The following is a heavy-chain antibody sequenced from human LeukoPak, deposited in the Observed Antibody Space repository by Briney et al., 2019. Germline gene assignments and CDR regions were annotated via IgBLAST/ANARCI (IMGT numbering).Heavy chain of an antibody. CDR3: AAGADSSSWAYFDY. CDR1: GFTFSSYS. V-gene: IGHV3-21*01. Sequence: GGPLRLSCAASGFTFSSYSMNWVRQAPGKGLEWVSSISFSSSSIYYADSVKGRVTISRDNAKNSLFLQMNSLRDGDTAVYYCAAGADSSSWAYFDYWGQGTLVTVSS. CDR2: ISFSSSSI. J-gene: IGHJ4*02. D-gene: IGHD6-13*01.